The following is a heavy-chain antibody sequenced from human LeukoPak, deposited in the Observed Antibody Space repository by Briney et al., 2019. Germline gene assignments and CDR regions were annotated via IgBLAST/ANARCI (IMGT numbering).Heavy chain of an antibody. V-gene: IGHV5-10-1*01. CDR2: IDPSDSYT. CDR3: ARHVDYYGSGSYYYYHGMDV. D-gene: IGHD3-10*01. CDR1: GYSFTSYW. Sequence: GESLKISCKGSGYSFTSYWISWVRQMPGKGLEWMGRIDPSDSYTNYSPSFQGHVTISADKSVSTAYLQWSSLKASDTAMYYCARHVDYYGSGSYYYYHGMDVWGQGTTVTVSS. J-gene: IGHJ6*02.